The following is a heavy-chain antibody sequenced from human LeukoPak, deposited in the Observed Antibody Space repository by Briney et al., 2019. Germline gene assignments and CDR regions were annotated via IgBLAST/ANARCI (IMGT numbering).Heavy chain of an antibody. CDR1: GDSISSYF. J-gene: IGHJ3*02. CDR2: NSGST. D-gene: IGHD1-26*01. CDR3: ARGRGYGGNYLRSFDI. Sequence: SETLSLTCTVSGDSISSYFWSWIRQPTGKGLEWIGYNSGSTNYNPSLKSRVTILLDRSKNQFSLKLSSVTAADTAVYYCARGRGYGGNYLRSFDIRGQGTMVTVSS. V-gene: IGHV4-59*08.